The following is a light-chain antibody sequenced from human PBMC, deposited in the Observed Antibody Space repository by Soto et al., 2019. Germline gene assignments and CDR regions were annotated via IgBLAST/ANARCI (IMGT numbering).Light chain of an antibody. V-gene: IGKV3-11*01. CDR2: NAS. Sequence: EIVLTQSPATLSLSPGERATLSCRASQSVSSYLAWYQQKPGQAPRLLFYNASKRATGIPARFSGSGSGTDFTLTISSLEPEDFAVYYCQQRRETFGPGTKVHI. J-gene: IGKJ3*01. CDR3: QQRRET. CDR1: QSVSSY.